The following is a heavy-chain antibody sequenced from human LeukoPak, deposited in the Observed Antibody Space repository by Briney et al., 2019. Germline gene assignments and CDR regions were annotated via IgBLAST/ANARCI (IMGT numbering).Heavy chain of an antibody. V-gene: IGHV4-59*01. CDR2: IYNSGNT. CDR3: ARSTVVRTLLGY. CDR1: GDSISSDY. D-gene: IGHD4-23*01. J-gene: IGHJ4*02. Sequence: PSETLSLTCTVSGDSISSDYWSWIRQPPGKGLEWIGYIYNSGNTNYNPSLKSRVTISVDTSKNQFSLKLRSVTAADTAVYYCARSTVVRTLLGYWGQGTLVAVSS.